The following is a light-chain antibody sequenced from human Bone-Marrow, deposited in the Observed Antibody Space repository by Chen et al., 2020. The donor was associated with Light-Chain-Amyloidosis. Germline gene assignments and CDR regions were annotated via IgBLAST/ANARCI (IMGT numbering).Light chain of an antibody. Sequence: DIQMTQFPSTLSASVGDSVTITCRASQNIRKWVAWYQQKPGKAPNLLIYDASNLESGVPSRFSGSGCGTEFTLTISSLQPDDFATYYCRQYNAFSMYTFGQGTKLEIK. V-gene: IGKV1-5*01. J-gene: IGKJ2*01. CDR2: DAS. CDR3: RQYNAFSMYT. CDR1: QNIRKW.